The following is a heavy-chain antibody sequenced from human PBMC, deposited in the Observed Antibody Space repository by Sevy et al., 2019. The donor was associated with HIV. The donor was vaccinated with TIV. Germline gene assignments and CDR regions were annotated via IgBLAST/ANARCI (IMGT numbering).Heavy chain of an antibody. D-gene: IGHD2-2*02. CDR1: GFTFSTYT. Sequence: GGSLRLSCAASGFTFSTYTMNWVRQAPGKGLEWVSSISSSSSYIYYADSVKGRFTISSDNAKNSLSLQMNSLRVEDTAVYYCARAAYYCSTTSCYIDYWGQGTLVTVSS. V-gene: IGHV3-21*01. J-gene: IGHJ4*02. CDR3: ARAAYYCSTTSCYIDY. CDR2: ISSSSSYI.